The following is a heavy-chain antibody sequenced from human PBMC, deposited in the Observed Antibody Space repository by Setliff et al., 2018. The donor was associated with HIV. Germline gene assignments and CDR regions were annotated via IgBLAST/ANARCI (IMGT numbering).Heavy chain of an antibody. Sequence: SETPSLTCSVSGYSISSGGYYWSWIRQHPGKGLGWIGYINYSGSIYYNPSLKSRLFISLDTSENQFSLQVTSVTAADTAVYYCARAAYSYGYNDYWGQGTLVTVSS. V-gene: IGHV4-31*03. CDR2: INYSGSI. D-gene: IGHD5-18*01. CDR3: ARAAYSYGYNDY. J-gene: IGHJ4*02. CDR1: GYSISSGGYY.